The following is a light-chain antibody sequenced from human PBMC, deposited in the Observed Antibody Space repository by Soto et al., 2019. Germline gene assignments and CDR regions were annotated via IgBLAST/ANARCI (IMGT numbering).Light chain of an antibody. CDR3: QQYGSLLIT. CDR1: QSVSSSY. Sequence: SPGERATLSCRASQSVSSSYLAWYQQKPGQAPRLLIYGASSRATGIPDRFSGSGSGTDFTLTISRLEPEDFAVYYCQQYGSLLITFGQGTRLDNK. V-gene: IGKV3-20*01. CDR2: GAS. J-gene: IGKJ5*01.